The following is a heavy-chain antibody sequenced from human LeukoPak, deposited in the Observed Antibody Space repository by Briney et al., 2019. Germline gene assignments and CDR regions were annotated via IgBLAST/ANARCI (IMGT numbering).Heavy chain of an antibody. CDR3: ARDHHDFWSGYPNY. Sequence: PGGSLRLSCAASGFTLGRYWMHWVRHAPGTGLVWVARSNSDGKITDYADSVRGRFTTSRDNAKNTVYLQMSSLRAEDTGVYYCARDHHDFWSGYPNYWGQGTLVIVSS. CDR1: GFTLGRYW. J-gene: IGHJ4*02. V-gene: IGHV3-74*01. CDR2: SNSDGKIT. D-gene: IGHD3-3*01.